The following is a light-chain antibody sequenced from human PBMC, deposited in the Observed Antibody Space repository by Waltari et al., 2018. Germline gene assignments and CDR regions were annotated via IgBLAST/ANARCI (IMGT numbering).Light chain of an antibody. Sequence: DIQMTQSPPTLSASVGDSVTVTCRASQSLGRWLAWYQKRPGQVPKLLIYKASTLESGVPSRFSGSGSGTEFTLTISSLQTDDFATYFCHNYDSFPWTFGQGTKVEIK. V-gene: IGKV1-5*03. CDR3: HNYDSFPWT. CDR2: KAS. J-gene: IGKJ1*01. CDR1: QSLGRW.